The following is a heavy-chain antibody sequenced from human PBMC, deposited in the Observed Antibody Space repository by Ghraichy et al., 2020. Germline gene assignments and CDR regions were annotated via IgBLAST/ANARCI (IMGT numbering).Heavy chain of an antibody. Sequence: GGSLRLSCAASGFTFSSYSMNWVRQAPGKGLEWVSSISSSSSYIYYADSVKGRFTISRDNAKNSLYLQMNSLRAEDTAVYYCARDRRYSYGYYYYYGMDVWGQGTTVTVSS. CDR3: ARDRRYSYGYYYYYGMDV. V-gene: IGHV3-21*01. CDR1: GFTFSSYS. D-gene: IGHD5-18*01. J-gene: IGHJ6*02. CDR2: ISSSSSYI.